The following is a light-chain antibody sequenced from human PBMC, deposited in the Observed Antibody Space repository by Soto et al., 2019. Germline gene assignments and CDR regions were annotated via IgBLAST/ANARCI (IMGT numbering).Light chain of an antibody. Sequence: DIQMTQSPSSLSASVGDRVTISCRASQGINVYLAWYQQKPRNIPKLLIFAASTLQSGVPSRFSGSGSGTDFTLTIISLHPEDVATYFCQKYDRAPFTFGPGTKVDIK. CDR1: QGINVY. J-gene: IGKJ3*01. CDR2: AAS. CDR3: QKYDRAPFT. V-gene: IGKV1-27*01.